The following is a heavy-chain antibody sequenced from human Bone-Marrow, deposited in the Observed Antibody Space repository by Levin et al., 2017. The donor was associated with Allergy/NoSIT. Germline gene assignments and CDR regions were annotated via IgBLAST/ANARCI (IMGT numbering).Heavy chain of an antibody. CDR3: ARDSGSYAGTF. CDR1: GYIFTTYH. Sequence: ASVKVSCKASGYIFTTYHMHWVRQAPGEGLEWMGQIHPSGGTTTYAQKFQDRVTLTRDTSTSTVYMELSSLRSEDTAVYYCARDSGSYAGTFWGQGTLVTVSS. J-gene: IGHJ4*02. CDR2: IHPSGGTT. D-gene: IGHD3-22*01. V-gene: IGHV1-46*01.